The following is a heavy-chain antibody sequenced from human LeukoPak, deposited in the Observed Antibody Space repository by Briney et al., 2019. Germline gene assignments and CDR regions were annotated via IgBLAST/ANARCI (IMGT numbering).Heavy chain of an antibody. Sequence: GGSLRLSCAASGFTFSSYAMSWVRQAPGKGLEWVSAISGSGGSTYYADSVKGRFTISRDNSKNTLYLQMNSLRAEDTAVYYCAKHTGYYDSSGYFDYWGQGTLVTVSS. CDR1: GFTFSSYA. CDR2: ISGSGGST. D-gene: IGHD3-22*01. J-gene: IGHJ4*02. V-gene: IGHV3-23*01. CDR3: AKHTGYYDSSGYFDY.